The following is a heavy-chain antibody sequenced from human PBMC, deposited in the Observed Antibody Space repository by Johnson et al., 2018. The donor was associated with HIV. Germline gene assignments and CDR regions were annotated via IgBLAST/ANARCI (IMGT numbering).Heavy chain of an antibody. Sequence: VQLVESGGGVVQPGRSLRLSCAASGFAFSGYALHWVRQAPGKGLEWVAVISYDGTKKSYAGSVKGRFTISRDNSKNTLYLQMNKLRAEDTAVYYCARSVHDYSDYLWGRDACDIWGQGTMVIVSS. CDR3: ARSVHDYSDYLWGRDACDI. V-gene: IGHV3-30*04. J-gene: IGHJ3*02. CDR2: ISYDGTKK. CDR1: GFAFSGYA. D-gene: IGHD4-11*01.